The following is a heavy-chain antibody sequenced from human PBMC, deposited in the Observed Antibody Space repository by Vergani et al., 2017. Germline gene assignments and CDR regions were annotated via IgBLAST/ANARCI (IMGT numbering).Heavy chain of an antibody. CDR2: IYYSGRT. J-gene: IGHJ5*02. D-gene: IGHD6-19*01. Sequence: QLQLQESGPGLVKPSATLSLTCSVSGASIRSSNYYWGWIRQPPGKGLEWIASIYYSGRTYYNPSLKSRVTISVETSKNQYSLNLSSLTAADTAVYFCARHSTVEWLVKLGWIDPWGKGILVTVSS. CDR1: GASIRSSNYY. CDR3: ARHSTVEWLVKLGWIDP. V-gene: IGHV4-39*01.